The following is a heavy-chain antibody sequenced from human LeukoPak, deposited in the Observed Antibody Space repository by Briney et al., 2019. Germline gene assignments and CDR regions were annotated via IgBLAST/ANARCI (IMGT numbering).Heavy chain of an antibody. CDR3: ARDLLSTAGYFDY. CDR2: IYYSGST. Sequence: PSETPSLTCTVSGGSISSYYWSWIRQPPGKGLEWIGYIYYSGSTNYNPSLKSRVTISVDTSKNQFSLNLSSVTAADTAVYYCARDLLSTAGYFDYWSQGTLVTVSS. V-gene: IGHV4-59*01. CDR1: GGSISSYY. D-gene: IGHD6-19*01. J-gene: IGHJ4*02.